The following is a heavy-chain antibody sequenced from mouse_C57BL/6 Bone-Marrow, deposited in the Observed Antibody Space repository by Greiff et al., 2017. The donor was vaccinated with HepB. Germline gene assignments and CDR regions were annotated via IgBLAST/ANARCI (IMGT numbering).Heavy chain of an antibody. CDR1: GYSITSDY. V-gene: IGHV3-8*01. J-gene: IGHJ1*03. D-gene: IGHD1-1*01. CDR3: ARGYGSREWYFDV. CDR2: ISYSGST. Sequence: EVKLVESGPGLAKPSQTLSLTCSVTGYSITSDYWNWIRKFPGNKLEYMGYISYSGSTYYNPSLKSRISITRDTSKNQYYLQLNSVTTEDTATYYCARGYGSREWYFDVWGTGTTVTVSS.